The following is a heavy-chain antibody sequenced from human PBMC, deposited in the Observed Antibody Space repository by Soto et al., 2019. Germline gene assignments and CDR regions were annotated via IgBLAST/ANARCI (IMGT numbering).Heavy chain of an antibody. J-gene: IGHJ4*02. CDR1: GYTFTSYY. Sequence: ASVNVSCKPSGYTFTSYYIHWVRQAPGQGLEWMGIINPSGGSTIYAQKFQGRVTMTRDTSTSTVYMELSSLGSEDTAVYYCARVRRSSGYYYGYWGQGTPVTVSS. CDR3: ARVRRSSGYYYGY. V-gene: IGHV1-46*01. CDR2: INPSGGST. D-gene: IGHD3-22*01.